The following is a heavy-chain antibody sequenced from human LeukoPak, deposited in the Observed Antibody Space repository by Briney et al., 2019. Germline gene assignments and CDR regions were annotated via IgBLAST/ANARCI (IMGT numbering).Heavy chain of an antibody. CDR1: GLTFSNYA. Sequence: GGSLRLSCAASGLTFSNYAMSWVRQAPGKGLEWVSGISDSGGSTYYADSVKGRFIISRDNSKNTLYLQMNSLRAEDTAVYYCARSDFWSGLMSYYYYMDVWGKGTTVTVSS. CDR2: ISDSGGST. V-gene: IGHV3-23*01. J-gene: IGHJ6*03. CDR3: ARSDFWSGLMSYYYYMDV. D-gene: IGHD3-3*01.